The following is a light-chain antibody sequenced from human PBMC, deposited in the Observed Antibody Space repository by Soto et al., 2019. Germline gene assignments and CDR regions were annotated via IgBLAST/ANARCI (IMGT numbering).Light chain of an antibody. CDR1: QSVSSY. J-gene: IGKJ1*01. Sequence: EIVLTQSPATLSLSPGERATLSCRASQSVSSYLAWYQQKPGQAPRLLIYDASNRATGIPARFSGSGSGTDFTLTISRREPEDFAVYYCQRRSNWPPWTFGQGTKVQIK. CDR3: QRRSNWPPWT. CDR2: DAS. V-gene: IGKV3-11*01.